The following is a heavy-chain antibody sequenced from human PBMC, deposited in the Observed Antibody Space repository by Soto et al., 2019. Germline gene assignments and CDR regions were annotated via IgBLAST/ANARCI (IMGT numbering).Heavy chain of an antibody. CDR3: AKSARALSAYYYYYYMDV. V-gene: IGHV3-9*01. Sequence: EVQLVESGGGLVQPGRSLRLSCAASGFTFDDYAMHWVRQAPGKGLEWVSGISWNSGSIGYADSVKGRFTISRDNAKNSLYLQMNSLRAKDTALYYCAKSARALSAYYYYYYMDVWGKGTTVTLSS. CDR1: GFTFDDYA. D-gene: IGHD2-8*01. J-gene: IGHJ6*03. CDR2: ISWNSGSI.